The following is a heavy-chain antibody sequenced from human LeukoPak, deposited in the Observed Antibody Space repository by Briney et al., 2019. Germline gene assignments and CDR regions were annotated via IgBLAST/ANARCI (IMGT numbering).Heavy chain of an antibody. D-gene: IGHD1-26*01. J-gene: IGHJ4*02. Sequence: KPSETLSLTCTVSGGSISSHYWSWIRQPPGKGLEWIGYIYYSGSTNYNPSLKSRVTISVDTSKNQFSLKLSSVTAADTAVYYCARAGTYSGKGATMDYWGQGTLVTVSS. CDR1: GGSISSHY. CDR3: ARAGTYSGKGATMDY. CDR2: IYYSGST. V-gene: IGHV4-59*11.